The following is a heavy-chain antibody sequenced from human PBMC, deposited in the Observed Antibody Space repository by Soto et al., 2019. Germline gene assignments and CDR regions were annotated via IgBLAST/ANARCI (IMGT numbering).Heavy chain of an antibody. V-gene: IGHV3-48*01. D-gene: IGHD2-15*01. J-gene: IGHJ4*02. Sequence: EVQLVESGGGLVQPGESLRLSCAASGFSFSTYSMNWVRQAPGKGLEWVSYISSGSATIYYADSVKGRFTNSRDNPKNSLYLQMNSLRAEDTAVYYCARPRYCSAGNCFFDYWGQGSLVTVSS. CDR1: GFSFSTYS. CDR2: ISSGSATI. CDR3: ARPRYCSAGNCFFDY.